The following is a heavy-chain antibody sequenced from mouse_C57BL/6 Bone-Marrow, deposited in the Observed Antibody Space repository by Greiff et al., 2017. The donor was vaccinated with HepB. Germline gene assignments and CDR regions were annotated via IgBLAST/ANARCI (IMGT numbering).Heavy chain of an antibody. Sequence: VQLQQSGPELVKPGASVKISCKASGYTFTDYYMNWVKQSHGKSLEWIGDINPNNGGTSYNQKFKGKATLTVDKSSSTAYMQLRSLTSEDSAVYYCAGKRYFDYWGQGTTLTVSS. CDR2: INPNNGGT. V-gene: IGHV1-26*01. CDR3: AGKRYFDY. J-gene: IGHJ2*01. CDR1: GYTFTDYY.